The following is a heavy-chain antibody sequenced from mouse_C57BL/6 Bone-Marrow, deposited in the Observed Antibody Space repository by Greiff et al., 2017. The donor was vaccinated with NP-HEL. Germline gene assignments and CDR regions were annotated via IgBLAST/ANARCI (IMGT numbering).Heavy chain of an antibody. Sequence: VHVKQSGPELVKPGDSVKISCKASGYSFTGYFMNWVMQSHGKSLEWIGRINPYNGDTFYNQKFKGKATLTVDKSSSTAHMELRSLTSEDSAVDYCARSALPYFDVWGTGTTVTVSS. CDR2: INPYNGDT. CDR1: GYSFTGYF. V-gene: IGHV1-20*01. J-gene: IGHJ1*03. CDR3: ARSALPYFDV.